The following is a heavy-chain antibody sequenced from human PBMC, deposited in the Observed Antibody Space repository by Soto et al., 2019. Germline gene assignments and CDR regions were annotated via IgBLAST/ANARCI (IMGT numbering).Heavy chain of an antibody. CDR3: ASGPELRYNYDYFDI. J-gene: IGHJ3*02. CDR2: FDPEDSET. CDR1: GYTLTELS. Sequence: ASVKVSCKVSGYTLTELSMQWVRQAPGKGLEWMGGFDPEDSETIYAQKFQGRVTMTEDTSTDTAYMELSSMRTEDTAVYYCASGPELRYNYDYFDICGQGTMVTVSS. V-gene: IGHV1-24*01. D-gene: IGHD3-16*01.